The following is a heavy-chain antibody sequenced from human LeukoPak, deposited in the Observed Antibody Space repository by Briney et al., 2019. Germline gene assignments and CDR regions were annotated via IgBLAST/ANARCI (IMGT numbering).Heavy chain of an antibody. V-gene: IGHV4-34*01. CDR3: ARGSHDYDFWSGYYAHYMDV. CDR2: INHSGST. Sequence: PSETLSLTCAVYGGSFSGYYWSWIRQPPGKGLEWIGEINHSGSTNYNPSLKSRVTISVDTSKNQFSLQLSSVTAADTAVYYCARGSHDYDFWSGYYAHYMDVWGKGTTVTVSS. D-gene: IGHD3-3*01. J-gene: IGHJ6*03. CDR1: GGSFSGYY.